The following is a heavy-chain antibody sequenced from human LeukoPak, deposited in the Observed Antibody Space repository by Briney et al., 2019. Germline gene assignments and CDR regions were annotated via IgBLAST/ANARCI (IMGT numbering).Heavy chain of an antibody. CDR1: GFTFSSYA. Sequence: GGSLRLSCAASGFTFSSYAMSWVRQAPGKGLEWVSTLSGSSTYHADSVKGRFSISRDNSKNTLYLQMNSLRAEDAAVYYCAKEYSSSWRVFDYWGQGTLVTVSS. CDR3: AKEYSSSWRVFDY. D-gene: IGHD6-13*01. V-gene: IGHV3-23*01. CDR2: LSGSST. J-gene: IGHJ4*02.